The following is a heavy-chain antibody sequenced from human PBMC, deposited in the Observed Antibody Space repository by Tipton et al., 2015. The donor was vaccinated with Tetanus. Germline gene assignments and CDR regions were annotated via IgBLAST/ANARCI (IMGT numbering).Heavy chain of an antibody. V-gene: IGHV3-30-3*01. Sequence: SLRLSCAASGFAFSRCAMHWVRQAPGKGLQRVAVISYDGSKKYYADSVKGRFTISRDDSKSTLYLQMNSLRPDDTAVYYCARDQGGYSYGSSDYWGQGTLVTVSS. CDR1: GFAFSRCA. CDR2: ISYDGSKK. D-gene: IGHD5-18*01. J-gene: IGHJ4*02. CDR3: ARDQGGYSYGSSDY.